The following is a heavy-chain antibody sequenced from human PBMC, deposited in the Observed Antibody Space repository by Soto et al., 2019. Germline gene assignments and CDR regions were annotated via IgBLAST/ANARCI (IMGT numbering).Heavy chain of an antibody. Sequence: QVQLVQSGAEVKKPGASVKVSCKASGYTFTSYAMHWVRQAPGQRLEWMGWINAGNGNTKYSQKFQGSVTITRDTSPSTPYMELSRLRSEDTAVYYCARDVGATGDWGQGPLVTVSS. V-gene: IGHV1-3*01. D-gene: IGHD1-26*01. J-gene: IGHJ4*02. CDR2: INAGNGNT. CDR1: GYTFTSYA. CDR3: ARDVGATGD.